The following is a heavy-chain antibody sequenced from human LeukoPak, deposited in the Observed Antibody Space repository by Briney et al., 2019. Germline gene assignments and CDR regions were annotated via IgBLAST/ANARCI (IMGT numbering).Heavy chain of an antibody. D-gene: IGHD5-24*01. J-gene: IGHJ4*02. CDR1: GLRFSSYA. CDR3: ARDHGDY. V-gene: IGHV3-23*01. Sequence: PGGSLRLSCAAFGLRFSSYAMSWVRQAPGKGLEWVSAISGSGVSTYYADSVKGRFTVSRDNSKNTLYLQMSSLRAEDTAVYYCARDHGDYWGQGTLVTVSS. CDR2: ISGSGVST.